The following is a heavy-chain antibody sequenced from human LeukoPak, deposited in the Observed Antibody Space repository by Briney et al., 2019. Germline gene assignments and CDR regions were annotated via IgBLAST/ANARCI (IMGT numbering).Heavy chain of an antibody. D-gene: IGHD6-6*01. V-gene: IGHV3-23*01. CDR2: ISGSGGST. CDR1: GFTFSSYA. CDR3: AQSKFSSSTPPGFDY. Sequence: GGSLRLSCAASGFTFSSYAMSWVRQAPGKGLEWVSAISGSGGSTYYADSVKGRFTISRDNSKNTLYLQMNSLRAEDTAVYYCAQSKFSSSTPPGFDYWGQGTLVTVSS. J-gene: IGHJ4*02.